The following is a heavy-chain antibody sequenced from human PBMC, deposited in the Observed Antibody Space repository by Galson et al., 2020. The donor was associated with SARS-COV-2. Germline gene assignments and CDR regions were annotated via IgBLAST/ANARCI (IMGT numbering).Heavy chain of an antibody. D-gene: IGHD6-25*01. Sequence: GGSLRLSCAATGFTFSSYWMNWVRQAPGKGLEWVANIKEDGSEKYYVDSVKGRFTISRDNARNSLYLQMNGLRDDDTAVYYCARPYSTGWKGAMDVWGQGTTVTFSS. J-gene: IGHJ6*02. CDR1: GFTFSSYW. CDR2: IKEDGSEK. CDR3: ARPYSTGWKGAMDV. V-gene: IGHV3-7*01.